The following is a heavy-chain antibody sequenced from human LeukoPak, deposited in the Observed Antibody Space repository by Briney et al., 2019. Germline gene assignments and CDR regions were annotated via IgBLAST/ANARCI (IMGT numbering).Heavy chain of an antibody. Sequence: ASVKVSCKASGYTFTGYYMHWVRQAPGQGLEWMGWINPNSGGTNYAQKFQGRVTMTRDTSISTAYMELSRLRSDDTAVYYCARDGQQCSSGYCYTTLLGGDWFDPWGQGTLVTVSS. D-gene: IGHD3-22*01. J-gene: IGHJ5*02. CDR3: ARDGQQCSSGYCYTTLLGGDWFDP. CDR1: GYTFTGYY. V-gene: IGHV1-2*02. CDR2: INPNSGGT.